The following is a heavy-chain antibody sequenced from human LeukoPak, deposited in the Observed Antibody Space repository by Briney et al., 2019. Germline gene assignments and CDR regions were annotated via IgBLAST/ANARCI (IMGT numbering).Heavy chain of an antibody. Sequence: PGGSLRLSCAASGFTFDDYAMHWVRQAPGKGLEWVSGISWNSGSIGYADSVKGRFTIFRDNAKNSLYLQMNSLRAEDTALYYCAKGGSSSWYDSFDYWGQGTLVTVSS. CDR1: GFTFDDYA. D-gene: IGHD6-13*01. V-gene: IGHV3-9*01. J-gene: IGHJ4*02. CDR2: ISWNSGSI. CDR3: AKGGSSSWYDSFDY.